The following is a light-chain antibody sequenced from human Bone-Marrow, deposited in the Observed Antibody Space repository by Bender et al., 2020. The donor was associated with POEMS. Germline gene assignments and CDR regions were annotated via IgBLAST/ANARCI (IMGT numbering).Light chain of an antibody. CDR1: SSNIGAHA. J-gene: IGLJ3*02. Sequence: QSVLTQPPSASGTPGQRVTISCSGGSSNIGAHAVNWYQHLPGTAPQPLIYSSHRRPSEVPDRFSGARSGTSASLSISGVKSEDDADDYCAGGEGGHNGGVLSEGTELTVL. CDR3: AGGEGGHNGGV. CDR2: SSH. V-gene: IGLV1-44*01.